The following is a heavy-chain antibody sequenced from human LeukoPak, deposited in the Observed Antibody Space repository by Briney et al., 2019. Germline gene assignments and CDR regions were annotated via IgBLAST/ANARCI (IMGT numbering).Heavy chain of an antibody. CDR1: GGSISRYY. CDR2: INYSGCT. V-gene: IGHV4-59*01. Sequence: PSETLSLPCTVSGGSISRYYWSWIRQPPGKGLEWIGYINYSGCTNYNPSLKSRVTISVDTSKNQFSLKLSSVTAADTAVYYCARSCVRNYYYYYYYNMDVWGKGTTVTVSS. D-gene: IGHD3-9*01. CDR3: ARSCVRNYYYYYYYNMDV. J-gene: IGHJ6*03.